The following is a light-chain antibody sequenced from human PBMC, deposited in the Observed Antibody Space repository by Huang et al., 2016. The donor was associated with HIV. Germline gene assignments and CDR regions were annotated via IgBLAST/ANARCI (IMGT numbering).Light chain of an antibody. CDR2: ATS. CDR3: QQSYNLPYT. Sequence: DIQMTQSPPSLSASLGDRVTITCRASQSITTYLNWYLHKPGEAPELLIHATSTLQNGVPSRFSGGGSGTDFTLTITNLQPEDVASYYCQQSYNLPYTFGRGTKVDIK. CDR1: QSITTY. J-gene: IGKJ2*01. V-gene: IGKV1-39*01.